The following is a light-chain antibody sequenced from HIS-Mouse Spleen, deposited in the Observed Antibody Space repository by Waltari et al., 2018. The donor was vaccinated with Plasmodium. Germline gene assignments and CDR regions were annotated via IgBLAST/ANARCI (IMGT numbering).Light chain of an antibody. CDR3: QVWDSSTVV. V-gene: IGLV3-9*01. J-gene: IGLJ2*01. Sequence: SYELTQPLSVSVALGQTARITCGGNNIGSKNVHWYQQKPGQAPVLVIYRDSNRPSGIRERVSGSDSGNTGTLTISRAHAGDEADYYWQVWDSSTVVFGGGTKLTVL. CDR2: RDS. CDR1: NIGSKN.